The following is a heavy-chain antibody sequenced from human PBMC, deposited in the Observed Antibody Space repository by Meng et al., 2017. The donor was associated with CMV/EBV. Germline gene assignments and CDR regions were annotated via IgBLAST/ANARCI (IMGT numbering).Heavy chain of an antibody. CDR2: IRYDGSNK. CDR1: GFTFSSYG. CDR3: AKETLLMVRGVIGY. J-gene: IGHJ4*02. V-gene: IGHV3-30*02. Sequence: SGFTFSSYGMHGVRQAPGKGLEWVAFIRYDGSNKYYADSVKGRFTISRDNSKNTLYLQMNSLRAEDTAVYYCAKETLLMVRGVIGYWGQGTLVTVSS. D-gene: IGHD3-10*01.